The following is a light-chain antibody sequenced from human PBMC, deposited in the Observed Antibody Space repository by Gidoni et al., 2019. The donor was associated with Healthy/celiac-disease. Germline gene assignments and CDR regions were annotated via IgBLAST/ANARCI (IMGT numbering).Light chain of an antibody. J-gene: IGLJ2*01. CDR3: CSYAGSYTFVV. CDR1: SSDVGAYNY. V-gene: IGLV2-11*03. CDR2: DVS. Sequence: QSVTISCTGTSSDVGAYNYVSWYQQHPGKAPKFMIYDVSKRPSGVPDRFSGSKSGNTASLTISGLQAEDEADYYCCSYAGSYTFVVFGGGTKLTVL.